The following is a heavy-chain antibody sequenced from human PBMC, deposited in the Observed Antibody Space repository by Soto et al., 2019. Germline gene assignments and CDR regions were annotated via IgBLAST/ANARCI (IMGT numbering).Heavy chain of an antibody. V-gene: IGHV4-59*02. J-gene: IGHJ5*02. D-gene: IGHD2-15*01. CDR1: GGSVSGYY. CDR2: IYYTGSP. CDR3: AKYSGYFDP. Sequence: PSETLSLTCTVSGGSVSGYYWSWIRQPPGKGLEWIGYIYYTGSPNYNPSLKSRVTMSVDTAKRQFSLKLSSVTAADTAVYYCAKYSGYFDPWGQGTLVTVSS.